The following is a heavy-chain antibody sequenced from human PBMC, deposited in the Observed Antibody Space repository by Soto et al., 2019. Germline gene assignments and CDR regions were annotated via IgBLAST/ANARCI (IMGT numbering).Heavy chain of an antibody. Sequence: EEELVESGGGLVQPGGSLRLSCAASGFRFSNHWMSWVRQAPGKGLEWVAYIKEDGSEKYYAGSVKGRFTLSRDNAKNSLYVEMDGLRDEYTAVYYCARDKGGRGGMDVWGQGTTVTVSS. D-gene: IGHD3-10*01. CDR1: GFRFSNHW. CDR2: IKEDGSEK. CDR3: ARDKGGRGGMDV. J-gene: IGHJ6*02. V-gene: IGHV3-7*04.